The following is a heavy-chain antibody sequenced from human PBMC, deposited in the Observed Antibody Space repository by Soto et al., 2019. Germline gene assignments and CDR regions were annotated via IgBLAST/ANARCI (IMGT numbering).Heavy chain of an antibody. Sequence: QVQLVESGGGVVQPGRSLRLSCAASGFTFSSYVMHWVRQAPGKGLEWVAGISKDGNSEHYAESVKGRFTISRDNSKNTLSVQMDSLRVEDTAVYYCATEDHSSGRAGTFQYWGQGTLVTVSS. V-gene: IGHV3-30-3*01. CDR2: ISKDGNSE. CDR1: GFTFSSYV. D-gene: IGHD3-22*01. CDR3: ATEDHSSGRAGTFQY. J-gene: IGHJ1*01.